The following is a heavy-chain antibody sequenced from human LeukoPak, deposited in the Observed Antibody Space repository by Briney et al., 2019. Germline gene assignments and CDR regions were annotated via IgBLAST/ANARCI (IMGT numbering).Heavy chain of an antibody. CDR1: GFTFSSYS. CDR2: ISSSSSYI. D-gene: IGHD3-10*01. CDR3: ARDRAFAPWYYYYYMDV. Sequence: KPGGSLRLSCAASGFTFSSYSMNWVRQAPGKGLEWVSSISSSSSYIYYADSVKGRFTISRDNAKNSLYLQMNSLRAEDSAVYYCARDRAFAPWYYYYYMDVWGKGTTVTVSS. V-gene: IGHV3-21*01. J-gene: IGHJ6*03.